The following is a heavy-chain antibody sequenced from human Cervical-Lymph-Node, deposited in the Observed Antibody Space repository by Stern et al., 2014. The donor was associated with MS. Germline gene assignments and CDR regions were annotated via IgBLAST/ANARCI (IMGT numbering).Heavy chain of an antibody. CDR1: GGTFSSYA. D-gene: IGHD3-22*01. Sequence: QVQLVQSGAEVKKPGSSAKVSCKASGGTFSSYAISWVRQAPGQGLEWMGGIIPIFGTANYAQKFQGRVTITADESTSTAYMELSSLRSEDTAVYYCARGYYDSSNNYYGMDVWGQGTTVTVSS. V-gene: IGHV1-69*01. CDR3: ARGYYDSSNNYYGMDV. CDR2: IIPIFGTA. J-gene: IGHJ6*02.